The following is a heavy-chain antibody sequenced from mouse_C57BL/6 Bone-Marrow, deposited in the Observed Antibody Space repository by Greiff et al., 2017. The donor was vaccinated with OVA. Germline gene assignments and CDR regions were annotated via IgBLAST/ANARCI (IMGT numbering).Heavy chain of an antibody. D-gene: IGHD1-1*01. CDR2: ISDGGSYT. CDR1: GFTFSSYA. Sequence: DVMLVESGGGLVKPGGSLKLSCAASGFTFSSYAMSWVRQTPEKRLEWVATISDGGSYTYYPDNVKGRFTISRDNAKNNLYLQMSHLKSEDTAMYYCARDPFYYGSSYGYFDVWGTGTTVTVSS. J-gene: IGHJ1*03. V-gene: IGHV5-4*01. CDR3: ARDPFYYGSSYGYFDV.